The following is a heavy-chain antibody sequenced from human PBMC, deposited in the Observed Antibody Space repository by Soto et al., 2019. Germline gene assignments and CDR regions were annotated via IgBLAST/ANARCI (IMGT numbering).Heavy chain of an antibody. CDR2: NR. J-gene: IGHJ4*02. Sequence: ASVKVSCKASGYTFTKYRISWVRQAPGQGLEWMGYNRNYAQKLQGRVTMTTDTATSTAYMELRSLRSDDTAVYYCARDRLPLGELSPGEYWGQGTVVTVSA. D-gene: IGHD3-16*02. CDR1: GYTFTKYR. CDR3: ARDRLPLGELSPGEY. V-gene: IGHV1-18*01.